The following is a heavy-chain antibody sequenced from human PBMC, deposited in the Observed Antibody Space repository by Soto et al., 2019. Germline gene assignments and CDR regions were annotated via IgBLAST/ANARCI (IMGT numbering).Heavy chain of an antibody. CDR1: GYTFTSYG. CDR3: ARGGYSSTWSNLLDRSGLDV. CDR2: ISAYNGNT. D-gene: IGHD6-13*01. Sequence: ASVKVSCKASGYTFTSYGISWVRQAPGQGLEWMGWISAYNGNTNYAQKLQGRVTMTADTSTYTVYMELSGLRSGDTAVYYCARGGYSSTWSNLLDRSGLDVWGQGTTVTVSS. J-gene: IGHJ6*02. V-gene: IGHV1-18*04.